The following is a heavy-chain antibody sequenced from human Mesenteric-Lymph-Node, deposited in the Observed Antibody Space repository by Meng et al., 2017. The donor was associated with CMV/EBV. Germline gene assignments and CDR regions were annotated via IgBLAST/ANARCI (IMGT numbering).Heavy chain of an antibody. J-gene: IGHJ4*02. V-gene: IGHV1-69*02. Sequence: SVKVSCKTSGDTFSSYIINWVRQAPGQGLEWMGRIIPILGITNYAQKFQGRVTITADKSTSTAYMELSSLRSEDTAVYYCARGGSSSGEIDYWGQGTLVTVSS. D-gene: IGHD6-6*01. CDR3: ARGGSSSGEIDY. CDR1: GDTFSSYI. CDR2: IIPILGIT.